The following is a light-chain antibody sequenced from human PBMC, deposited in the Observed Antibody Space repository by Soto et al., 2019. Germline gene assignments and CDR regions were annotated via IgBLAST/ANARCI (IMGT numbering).Light chain of an antibody. CDR1: QSISSW. V-gene: IGKV1-5*01. Sequence: DIQTTQSPSTLSASVGERVTITCRASQSISSWLAWYQQKPGKAPKLLIFDASSLESGVPSRFSGSGSGTEFTLTISSLQPDDFATYYCQQYKIYSRTFGHGTKVDIK. J-gene: IGKJ1*01. CDR2: DAS. CDR3: QQYKIYSRT.